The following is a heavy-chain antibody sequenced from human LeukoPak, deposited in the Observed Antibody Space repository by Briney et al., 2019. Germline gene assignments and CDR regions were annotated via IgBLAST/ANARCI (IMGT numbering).Heavy chain of an antibody. CDR3: ASPNGSGSYPYDY. J-gene: IGHJ4*02. D-gene: IGHD3-10*01. V-gene: IGHV4-34*01. CDR2: INHSGST. Sequence: SETLSLTCAVYGGSFSGYYWSWIRQPPGKGLEWIGDINHSGSTNYNPSLKSRVTISVDTSKNQFSLKLSSVTAADTAVYYCASPNGSGSYPYDYWGQGTLVTVSS. CDR1: GGSFSGYY.